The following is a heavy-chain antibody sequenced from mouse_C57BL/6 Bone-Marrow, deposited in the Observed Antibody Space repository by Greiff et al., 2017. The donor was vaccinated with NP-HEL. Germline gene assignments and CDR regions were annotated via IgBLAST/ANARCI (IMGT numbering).Heavy chain of an antibody. J-gene: IGHJ4*01. CDR3: AGHDDYGAMDY. V-gene: IGHV5-2*01. CDR2: INSDGGST. Sequence: EVQLVESGGGLVQPGASLKLSCESNEYDFPSHDMSWVRKTPGQGLELVAAINSDGGSTYYPDTMERRFIFSRDNTYKTPYLQMSSLRSEDTALYYGAGHDDYGAMDYWGQGTSVTVSS. CDR1: EYDFPSHD.